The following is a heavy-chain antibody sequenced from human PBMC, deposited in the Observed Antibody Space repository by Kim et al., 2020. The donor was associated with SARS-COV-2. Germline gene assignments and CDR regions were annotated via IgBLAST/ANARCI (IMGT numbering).Heavy chain of an antibody. CDR2: IRSKAYGGTT. Sequence: GGSLRLSCTASGFTFGDYAMSWFRQAPGKGLEWVGFIRSKAYGGTTEYAASVKGRFTISRDDSKSIAYLQMNSLKTEDTAVYYCTRAGVVVPAAIWKFDTWGQGSLVTVSS. V-gene: IGHV3-49*03. CDR1: GFTFGDYA. D-gene: IGHD2-2*01. CDR3: TRAGVVVPAAIWKFDT. J-gene: IGHJ5*02.